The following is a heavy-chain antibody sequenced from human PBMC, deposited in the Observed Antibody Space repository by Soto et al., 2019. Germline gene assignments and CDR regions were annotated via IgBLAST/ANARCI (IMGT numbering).Heavy chain of an antibody. J-gene: IGHJ4*02. D-gene: IGHD6-13*01. CDR2: TSGSGGRT. Sequence: EVQLLESGGGLVQPGGSLRLSCAASGFTFSSYAMSWVRQAPGKGLEWVSGTSGSGGRTYYADSVKGRFTNSRDNSKNTLYLQMNSLRVEDTAVYSCANDDGSSWHVDYWGEGTLVTVSS. CDR3: ANDDGSSWHVDY. V-gene: IGHV3-23*01. CDR1: GFTFSSYA.